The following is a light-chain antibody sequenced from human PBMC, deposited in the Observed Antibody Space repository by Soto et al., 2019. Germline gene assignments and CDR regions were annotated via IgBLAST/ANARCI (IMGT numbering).Light chain of an antibody. J-gene: IGLJ1*01. CDR2: EGT. V-gene: IGLV2-23*01. Sequence: QSVLTQPASVSGSPGQSITISCTGTSSDVGSYNLVSWYQQHPGKAPKLMIYEGTKRPSGVSNRFSASKSANTASLTISGLQAEDEADYYCCSYGGRSTYVFGTGTKLTVL. CDR1: SSDVGSYNL. CDR3: CSYGGRSTYV.